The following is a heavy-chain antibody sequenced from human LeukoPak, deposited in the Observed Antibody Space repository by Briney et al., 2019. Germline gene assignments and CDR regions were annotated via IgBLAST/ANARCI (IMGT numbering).Heavy chain of an antibody. CDR3: ARDGRFIVADYYYGMDV. Sequence: ASVTVSCTASGYTFANYAMHWVRQAPGQSLEWMGWINSANGNTKYSQKFQSRVTITRDTSASTAYMELSSLRSEDTAVYYCARDGRFIVADYYYGMDVWGQGTTVTVSS. CDR2: INSANGNT. D-gene: IGHD1-26*01. J-gene: IGHJ6*02. CDR1: GYTFANYA. V-gene: IGHV1-3*04.